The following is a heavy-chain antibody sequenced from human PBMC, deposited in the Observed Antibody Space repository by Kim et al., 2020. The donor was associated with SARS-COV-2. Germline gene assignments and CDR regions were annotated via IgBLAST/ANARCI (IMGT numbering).Heavy chain of an antibody. CDR1: GASITSYY. V-gene: IGHV4-59*01. J-gene: IGHJ4*02. Sequence: SETLSLTCTVSGASITSYYWTWIRQPPGKRLEWIGYMSSTGSTKYNPSLKSRVTISLDTSKNPFSLRLSAVTAADTAVYYCAREPSISGWTFDYWGQGAL. D-gene: IGHD6-19*01. CDR3: AREPSISGWTFDY. CDR2: MSSTGST.